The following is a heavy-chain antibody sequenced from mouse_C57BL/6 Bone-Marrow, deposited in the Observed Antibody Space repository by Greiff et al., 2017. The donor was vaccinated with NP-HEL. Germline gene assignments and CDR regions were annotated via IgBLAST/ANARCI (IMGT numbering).Heavy chain of an antibody. J-gene: IGHJ2*01. V-gene: IGHV14-4*01. D-gene: IGHD2-3*01. CDR3: TRWLLPYYVDY. CDR2: IDPENGDT. Sequence: EVQLQQSGAELVRPGASVKLSCTASGFNIKDDYMHWVKQRPEQGLEWIGWIDPENGDTEYASKFQGKATITADTSSNTAYLQLSRLTSEDTAVYYCTRWLLPYYVDYWGQGTTLTVSS. CDR1: GFNIKDDY.